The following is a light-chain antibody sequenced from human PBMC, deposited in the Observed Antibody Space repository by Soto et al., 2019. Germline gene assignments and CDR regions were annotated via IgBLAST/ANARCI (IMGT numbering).Light chain of an antibody. CDR1: QSVSSN. V-gene: IGKV3-15*01. CDR2: GAS. Sequence: EVVMTQSPATLSVSPGERATLSCRASQSVSSNLAWYQQKPGQAPRLLIYGASTRATGFPARFSGSGSGTEFTLTISSLQSEDFAVYYCHQYNNWPLTFGGGTKVEIK. CDR3: HQYNNWPLT. J-gene: IGKJ4*01.